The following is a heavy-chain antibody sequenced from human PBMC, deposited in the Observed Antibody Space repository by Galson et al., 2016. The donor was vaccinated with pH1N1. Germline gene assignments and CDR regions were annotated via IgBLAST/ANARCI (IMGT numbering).Heavy chain of an antibody. Sequence: SLRLSCAASGFTFSSFWMHWVRQAPGKGLVWVSHINTDGSTTDYADSVKGRFTISRDNAKNTLYLQMSSLSAEDTAVYFCARGLWSMPGYLGQGELVTVSS. CDR2: INTDGSTT. J-gene: IGHJ4*02. CDR3: ARGLWSMPGY. D-gene: IGHD2-21*01. V-gene: IGHV3-74*01. CDR1: GFTFSSFW.